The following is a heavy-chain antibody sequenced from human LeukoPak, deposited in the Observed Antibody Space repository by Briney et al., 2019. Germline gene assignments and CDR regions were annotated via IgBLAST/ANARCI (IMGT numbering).Heavy chain of an antibody. D-gene: IGHD3-22*01. V-gene: IGHV5-51*01. Sequence: GESLKISCKGSGYSFTSYWIGWVRPVPGKGLEWMGIIYPGDSGTRYSPSFQGQVTISADKSISTAYLQWSSLKASDTAMYYCARQRYYYDSSGYTYYFDYWGQGTLVTVSS. CDR2: IYPGDSGT. CDR3: ARQRYYYDSSGYTYYFDY. J-gene: IGHJ4*02. CDR1: GYSFTSYW.